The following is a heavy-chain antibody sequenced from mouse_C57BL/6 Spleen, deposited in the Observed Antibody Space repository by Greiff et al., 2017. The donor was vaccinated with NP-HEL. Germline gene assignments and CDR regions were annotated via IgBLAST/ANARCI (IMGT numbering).Heavy chain of an antibody. V-gene: IGHV2-2*02. CDR1: GFSLTSYG. CDR2: IWSGGST. Sequence: VQLQESGPGLVQPSQSLTITCTASGFSLTSYGVHWVRQSPGKGLEWLGVIWSGGSTDYNAALISRLSIIKDNSTSQVFIKMNSLQANETAIYYGAKDNPLYGNYWDFDVWGTGTTVTVSS. D-gene: IGHD2-1*01. J-gene: IGHJ1*03. CDR3: AKDNPLYGNYWDFDV.